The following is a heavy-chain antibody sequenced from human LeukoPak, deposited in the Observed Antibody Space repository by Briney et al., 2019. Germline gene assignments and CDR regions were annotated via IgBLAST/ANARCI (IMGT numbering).Heavy chain of an antibody. D-gene: IGHD3-10*01. J-gene: IGHJ6*03. CDR2: IYTSEST. V-gene: IGHV4-4*07. Sequence: SETLSLTCTVSGGSISSYYWSWIRQPAGKGLEWIGRIYTSESTNYNPSLKSRVTISVDTSKNQFSLKLSSVTAADTAVYYCARGRSSMVRGYYYYYMDVWGKGTTVTISS. CDR1: GGSISSYY. CDR3: ARGRSSMVRGYYYYYMDV.